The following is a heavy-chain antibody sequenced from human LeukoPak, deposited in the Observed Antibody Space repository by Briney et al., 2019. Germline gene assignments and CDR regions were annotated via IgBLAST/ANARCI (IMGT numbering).Heavy chain of an antibody. J-gene: IGHJ4*02. CDR2: IYSGGST. CDR1: GFTVSSNY. Sequence: GGSLRLSCAASGFTVSSNYMSWVRKAPGKGLDGVSVIYSGGSTYYADSVKGRFTISRDNSKNTLYLQMNSLRAEDTAVYYCEKCRADSSGWPFDYWGQGTLVTVSS. CDR3: EKCRADSSGWPFDY. D-gene: IGHD6-19*01. V-gene: IGHV3-53*01.